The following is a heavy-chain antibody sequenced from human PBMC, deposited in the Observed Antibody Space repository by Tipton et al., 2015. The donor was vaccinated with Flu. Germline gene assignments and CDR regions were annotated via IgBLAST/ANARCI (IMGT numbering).Heavy chain of an antibody. CDR2: IHPSDSDT. CDR3: ARPTYGDYVDDGVET. J-gene: IGHJ3*02. V-gene: IGHV5-51*03. D-gene: IGHD4-17*01. Sequence: VQLVQSGVEVKKPGESLKISCKGFGYSFTNYWIGWVRQMPGKGLEWMGMIHPSDSDTRYSPSFQGQVTISADKSISTVYLQWSSLKASDTAMYFCARPTYGDYVDDGVETWGQGTKVSVSS. CDR1: GYSFTNYW.